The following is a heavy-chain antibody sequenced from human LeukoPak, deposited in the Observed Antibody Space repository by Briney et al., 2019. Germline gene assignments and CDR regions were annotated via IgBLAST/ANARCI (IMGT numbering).Heavy chain of an antibody. Sequence: PSETLFLTCTVSSASITSSPYFWGWIRQSPGKGLEWIGSISYSGTTYYNPSLKSRVTISVDTSKNQFSLKLNSVTAADTAVFYCAANSADYNTLGSSYKVWGQGTLVTVSS. CDR1: SASITSSPYF. D-gene: IGHD3-10*01. CDR3: AANSADYNTLGSSYKV. J-gene: IGHJ4*02. CDR2: ISYSGTT. V-gene: IGHV4-39*01.